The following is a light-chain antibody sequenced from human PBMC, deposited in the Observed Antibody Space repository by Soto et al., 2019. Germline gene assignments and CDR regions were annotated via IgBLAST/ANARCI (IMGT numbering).Light chain of an antibody. CDR2: LTS. CDR3: KPDHQTPLLT. CDR1: QSLLHSNGYTY. V-gene: IGKV2-28*01. Sequence: LVMTQSPLSLPVTPGAPASISCRSSQSLLHSNGYTYSDWYLQKPGQSPQLLISLTSSRASGGPHSFSVRGSGTDSTLGNSGVEAVDSGVYGYKPDHQTPLLTIGGGPKVEI. J-gene: IGKJ4*01.